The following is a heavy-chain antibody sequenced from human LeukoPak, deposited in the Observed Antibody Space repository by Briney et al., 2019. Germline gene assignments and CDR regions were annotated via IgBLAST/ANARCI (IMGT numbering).Heavy chain of an antibody. D-gene: IGHD3-10*01. J-gene: IGHJ4*02. CDR2: ISYDGSNK. CDR3: ARDDLYYGSGSYYKMGFDY. CDR1: GFTFSSYW. V-gene: IGHV3-30-3*01. Sequence: GGSLRLSCAASGFTFSSYWMHWVRQAPGKGLEWVAVISYDGSNKYYADSVKGRFTISRDNSKNTLYLQMNSLRAEDTAVYYCARDDLYYGSGSYYKMGFDYWGQGTLVTVSS.